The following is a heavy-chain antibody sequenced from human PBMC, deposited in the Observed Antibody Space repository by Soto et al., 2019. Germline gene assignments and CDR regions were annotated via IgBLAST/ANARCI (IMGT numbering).Heavy chain of an antibody. CDR3: ARLTVITSGGDIVTHKYYFHX. V-gene: IGHV5-51*01. Sequence: GESLKISCKGSGYRFTNYWIAWVRQMPGKGLELMGIIYPGDSDTRYSPSLQGQVTISADKATRNAYLHWRRLKASDTGVYFCARLTVITSGGDIVTHKYYFHXWGQGTQFTVSX. D-gene: IGHD3-16*02. CDR1: GYRFTNYW. J-gene: IGHJ4*02. CDR2: IYPGDSDT.